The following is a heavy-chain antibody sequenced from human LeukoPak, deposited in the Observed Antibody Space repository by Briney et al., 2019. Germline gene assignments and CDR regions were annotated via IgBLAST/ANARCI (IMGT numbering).Heavy chain of an antibody. CDR2: ITGSGGST. Sequence: GGSLRLSCAASGFTFSNYGLSWVRQAPGKGLEWVSGITGSGGSTYYADSVKGRFTISRDNSKNTLYLQMNSLRAEDTAVYYCAKDKMTDYYYMDVWGKGTTVTVSS. CDR3: AKDKMTDYYYMDV. CDR1: GFTFSNYG. V-gene: IGHV3-23*01. J-gene: IGHJ6*03.